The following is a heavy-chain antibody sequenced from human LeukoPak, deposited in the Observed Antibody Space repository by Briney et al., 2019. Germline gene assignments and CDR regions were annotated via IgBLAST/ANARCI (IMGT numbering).Heavy chain of an antibody. J-gene: IGHJ4*02. D-gene: IGHD6-19*01. CDR3: ARDRGGWYGY. CDR2: INPNSGGT. Sequence: ASVKVSCKGSGYTFTGDYMHWVRQAPGQGLEWVGRINPNSGGTNYEQKFQGRVTMTRNTSTSTAYMELSRMRSDDTAVYYCARDRGGWYGYWGQGTLVTVSS. CDR1: GYTFTGDY. V-gene: IGHV1-2*06.